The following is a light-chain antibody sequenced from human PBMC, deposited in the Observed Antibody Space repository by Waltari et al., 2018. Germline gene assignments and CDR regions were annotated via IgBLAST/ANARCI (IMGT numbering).Light chain of an antibody. CDR1: QTLLSTDGNVY. CDR2: QVS. V-gene: IGKV2-30*01. Sequence: DLVMTQSPLTLAVTRGQSASISCTSSQTLLSTDGNVYLNWFHQRPGQSPRRLIYQVSQRDSRVPDRFRGSGSHTDFTLTISRVEAEDVGVSCCMQGVRPWTFGQGTKVEI. CDR3: MQGVRPWT. J-gene: IGKJ1*01.